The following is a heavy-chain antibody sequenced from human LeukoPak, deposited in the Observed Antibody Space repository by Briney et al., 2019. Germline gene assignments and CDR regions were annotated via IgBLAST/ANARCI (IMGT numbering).Heavy chain of an antibody. CDR3: AKNGGPHGMDV. V-gene: IGHV3-7*02. CDR2: IKHDGSET. D-gene: IGHD3-16*01. Sequence: GGSLRLSCAASGFTFSNIWMSWVRQAPGKGLEWVANIKHDGSETNYVDSVKGRFTISRDNAKNSLHLQMNSLRVEDTAVYYCAKNGGPHGMDVWGQGTTVTVSS. J-gene: IGHJ6*02. CDR1: GFTFSNIW.